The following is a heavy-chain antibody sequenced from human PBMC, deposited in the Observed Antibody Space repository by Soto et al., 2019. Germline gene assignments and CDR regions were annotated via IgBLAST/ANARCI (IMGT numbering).Heavy chain of an antibody. V-gene: IGHV3-33*01. J-gene: IGHJ3*02. CDR1: GFTFSSYG. CDR2: IWHDGSNK. D-gene: IGHD1-1*01. CDR3: ARAPSDDGWAFDS. Sequence: QVQLVESGGGVVQPGRSLRLSCAASGFTFSSYGMHWVRQAPGKGLEWVAVIWHDGSNKYYADSVKGRFTISSDNSKNTLYLQMNSLIAEDTAVDYCARAPSDDGWAFDSWVPVTMVTVSS.